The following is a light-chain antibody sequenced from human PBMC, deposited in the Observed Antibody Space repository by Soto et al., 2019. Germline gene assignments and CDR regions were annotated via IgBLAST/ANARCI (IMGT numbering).Light chain of an antibody. CDR1: KSVSNN. V-gene: IGKV3D-15*01. CDR3: QQYDKWPPLT. CDR2: RAS. J-gene: IGKJ4*01. Sequence: EVVLTQSPATLSVSPGERATFSCRASKSVSNNLAWYQQKPGQAPRLLMYRASTRATCTPARFSGSGSGTDFTLTISSLQADDFAVYYCQQYDKWPPLTFGGGTKVEI.